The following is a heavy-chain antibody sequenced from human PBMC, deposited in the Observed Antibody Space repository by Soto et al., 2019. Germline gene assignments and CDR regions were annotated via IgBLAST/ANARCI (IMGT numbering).Heavy chain of an antibody. CDR3: ARRSVWYFDL. CDR1: GYTFTNYA. Sequence: QVQLVQSGAEVKMPGASVKVSCKASGYTFTNYAIHWVRQAPGQRLEWMGWINAGNGNTKNSQKFQGRVTITRKASASTAYMALNRLRSEETAVDFCARRSVWYFDLWGRGTLVTVSS. J-gene: IGHJ2*01. V-gene: IGHV1-3*01. CDR2: INAGNGNT.